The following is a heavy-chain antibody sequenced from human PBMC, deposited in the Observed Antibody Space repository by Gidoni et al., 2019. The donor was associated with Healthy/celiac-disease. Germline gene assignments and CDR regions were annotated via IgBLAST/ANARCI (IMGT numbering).Heavy chain of an antibody. D-gene: IGHD3-22*01. CDR3: ARVSLSSSGSDYYYYGMDV. Sequence: QVQLVQSGAEVKKPGSSVKVSCKASGSTFSSYAIIWVRQAPGPWLEWMGGIIPIFGTANYAQKFQGRVTITADESTSTAYMELSSLRSEDTAVYYCARVSLSSSGSDYYYYGMDVWGQGTTVTVSS. V-gene: IGHV1-69*01. J-gene: IGHJ6*02. CDR2: IIPIFGTA. CDR1: GSTFSSYA.